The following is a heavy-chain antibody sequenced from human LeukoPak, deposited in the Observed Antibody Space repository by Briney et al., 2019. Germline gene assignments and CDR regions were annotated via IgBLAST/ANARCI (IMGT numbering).Heavy chain of an antibody. CDR3: ARGYCSSTSCYRLYFQH. Sequence: GGSLRLSCAASGFTFSSYSMNWVRQAPGRGLEWVSSISSSSSYIYYADSVKGRFTISRDNAENSLYLQMNSLRAEDTAVYYCARGYCSSTSCYRLYFQHWGQGTLVTVSS. J-gene: IGHJ1*01. CDR2: ISSSSSYI. V-gene: IGHV3-21*01. CDR1: GFTFSSYS. D-gene: IGHD2-2*01.